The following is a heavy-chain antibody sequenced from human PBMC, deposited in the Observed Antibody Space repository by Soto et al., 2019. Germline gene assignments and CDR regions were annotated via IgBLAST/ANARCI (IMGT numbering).Heavy chain of an antibody. Sequence: SVKVCCKASGGTVSSYAISWVRQAPGQGLEWMGGIIPIFGTANYAQKFQGRVTITADESTSTAYMELSSLRSEDTAVYCCASGYYYDSSGYCYDPYYYYYGMDVWGQGTTVTVSS. J-gene: IGHJ6*02. CDR2: IIPIFGTA. V-gene: IGHV1-69*13. CDR1: GGTVSSYA. D-gene: IGHD3-22*01. CDR3: ASGYYYDSSGYCYDPYYYYYGMDV.